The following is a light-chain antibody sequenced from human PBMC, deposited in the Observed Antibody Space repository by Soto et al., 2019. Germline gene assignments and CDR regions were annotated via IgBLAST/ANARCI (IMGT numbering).Light chain of an antibody. J-gene: IGKJ2*01. CDR1: QGVSVQ. V-gene: IGKV1-39*01. CDR3: QQSYRTRHT. Sequence: DIQMTQSPSSLAASVGDRASITCRAFQGVSVQLLSYQPTQGNAPKLLIYAASNLLSGVPSRFSGSGSGTNVTLTISSVQPEDFATYYCQQSYRTRHTFGQGSKLETK. CDR2: AAS.